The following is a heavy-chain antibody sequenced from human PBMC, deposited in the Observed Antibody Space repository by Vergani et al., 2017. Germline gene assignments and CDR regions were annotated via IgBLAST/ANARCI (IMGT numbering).Heavy chain of an antibody. Sequence: EVQLVESGGGLVKRGGSLRPPFAPSGFSLSRFWMSWVRQAPEKGLEWVAHISPDGSAKSYVDSVKGRFTISRDNTKNSLSLQMSGLRVEDTAVYYCVRLPRGPWNFDLWCRGTLITVSS. CDR3: VRLPRGPWNFDL. J-gene: IGHJ2*01. CDR1: GFSLSRFW. V-gene: IGHV3-7*01. CDR2: ISPDGSAK.